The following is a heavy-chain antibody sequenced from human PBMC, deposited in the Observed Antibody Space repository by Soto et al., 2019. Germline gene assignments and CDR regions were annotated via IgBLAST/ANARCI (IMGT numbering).Heavy chain of an antibody. CDR1: GYTFISYG. D-gene: IGHD1-26*01. V-gene: IGHV1-18*01. CDR2: ISGYNCNT. J-gene: IGHJ4*02. CDR3: ARDLGAQRVDY. Sequence: QVQLVQSGAEVKKPGASVKVSCKASGYTFISYGISWVRQAPGQGLAWMGWISGYNCNTKYAQKLQGRGTMTTDTSTSTAYIELRSLRSDDTAVYYCARDLGAQRVDYWGQGTLGTVSS.